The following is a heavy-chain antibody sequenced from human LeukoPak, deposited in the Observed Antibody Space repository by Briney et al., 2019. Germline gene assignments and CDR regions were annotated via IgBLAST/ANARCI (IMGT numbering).Heavy chain of an antibody. CDR3: ASGDYDIFTGYYNVGKLYAFYI. V-gene: IGHV4-39*07. CDR1: SGFTSSSSYF. D-gene: IGHD3-9*01. J-gene: IGHJ3*02. CDR2: TYYTGST. Sequence: SETLSLTCSVSSGFTSSSSYFWGWIRQPPGKGWEGIANTYYTGSTYYNPSLERRGTKTVHTSKNQFSLKLRSVTAADTAVDYWASGDYDIFTGYYNVGKLYAFYIWGQGTMVVASS.